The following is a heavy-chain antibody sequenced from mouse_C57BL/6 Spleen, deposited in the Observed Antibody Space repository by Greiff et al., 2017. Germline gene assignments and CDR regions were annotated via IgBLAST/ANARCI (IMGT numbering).Heavy chain of an antibody. CDR2: ISSGSSTI. Sequence: GSSFSVYGMPWVRQGPEKGLEWVAYISSGSSTIYYADTVKGRFTISRDKAKNTLILQMTSLRSEDTAKYYCGRDYSNYGFAYWGQGALVTVAA. D-gene: IGHD2-5*01. J-gene: IGHJ3*01. CDR3: GRDYSNYGFAY. V-gene: IGHV5-17*01. CDR1: GSSFSVYG.